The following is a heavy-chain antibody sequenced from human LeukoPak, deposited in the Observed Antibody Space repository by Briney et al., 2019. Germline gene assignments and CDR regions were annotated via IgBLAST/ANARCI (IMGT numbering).Heavy chain of an antibody. CDR3: ARESNYVLDY. CDR2: IYYSGST. D-gene: IGHD1-7*01. J-gene: IGHJ4*02. CDR1: GGSISSYY. V-gene: IGHV4-59*12. Sequence: SETLSLTCTVSGGSISSYYWSWIRQPLGKGLEWIGYIYYSGSTNYNPSLKSRVTISVDTSKNQFSLKLSSLAAADTAVYYCARESNYVLDYWRQGTLVTVSS.